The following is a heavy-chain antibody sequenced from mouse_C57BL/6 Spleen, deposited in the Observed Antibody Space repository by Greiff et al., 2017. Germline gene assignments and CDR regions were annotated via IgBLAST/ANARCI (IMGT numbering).Heavy chain of an antibody. V-gene: IGHV5-4*01. CDR3: ARDWDY. CDR2: ISDGGSYT. CDR1: GFTFSSYA. Sequence: EVKVVESGGGLVKPGGSLKLSCAASGFTFSSYAMSWVRQTPEKRLEWVATISDGGSYTYYPDNVKGRFTISRDNAKNNLYLQMSHLKSEDTAMYYCARDWDYWGQGTSVTVSS. J-gene: IGHJ4*01.